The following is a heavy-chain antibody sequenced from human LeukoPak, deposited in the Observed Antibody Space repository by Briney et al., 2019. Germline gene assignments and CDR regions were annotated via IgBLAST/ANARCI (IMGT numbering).Heavy chain of an antibody. J-gene: IGHJ3*02. D-gene: IGHD2-21*02. Sequence: ASGPTLVKPTQTLTLTCTFSGFSLTTSGVGVGWIRQPPGKALEWLALIYWDGDNRHSPSLKTRLTITKDTSKNQVVLTMTNMDPVDTATYYCAHISVRLSVTRLDAFDIWGQGILVTVSS. CDR2: IYWDGDN. CDR3: AHISVRLSVTRLDAFDI. V-gene: IGHV2-5*02. CDR1: GFSLTTSGVG.